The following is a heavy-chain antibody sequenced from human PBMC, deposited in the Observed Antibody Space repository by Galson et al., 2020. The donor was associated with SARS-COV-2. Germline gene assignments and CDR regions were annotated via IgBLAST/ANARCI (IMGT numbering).Heavy chain of an antibody. CDR3: AKVLPHYYYGMDA. V-gene: IGHV3-30*18. CDR1: GFTFSSYG. CDR2: ITYDGSNK. J-gene: IGHJ6*02. Sequence: GESLKISCAASGFTFSSYGMHWVRQAPGKGLEWVAVITYDGSNKYYADSVKGRFTISRDNSKNTLYLQMNSLRADDTAVYYCAKVLPHYYYGMDAWGQGTTVTVSS.